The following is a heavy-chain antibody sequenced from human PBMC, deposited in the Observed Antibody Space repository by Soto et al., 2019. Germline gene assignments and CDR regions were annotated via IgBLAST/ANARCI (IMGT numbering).Heavy chain of an antibody. V-gene: IGHV3-21*01. D-gene: IGHD2-15*01. J-gene: IGHJ4*02. CDR3: AREYCSGGTCLDY. CDR1: GFTFSRYS. Sequence: GGSLRLSCAASGFTFSRYSMNWVRQAPGKGLEWVSSISSSSSYIYYADSVKGRFTISRDNAKNSLYLQMNSLSAEDTAVYYCAREYCSGGTCLDYWGQGTLVTVSS. CDR2: ISSSSSYI.